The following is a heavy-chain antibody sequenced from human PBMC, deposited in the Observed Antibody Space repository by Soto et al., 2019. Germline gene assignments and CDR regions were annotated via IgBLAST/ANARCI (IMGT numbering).Heavy chain of an antibody. V-gene: IGHV1-69*01. D-gene: IGHD2-8*01. J-gene: IGHJ6*02. CDR2: IIPIFGTA. Sequence: QVQLVQSGAEVKKPGSSVKVSCKASGGTFSSYAISWVRQAPGQGLEWMGGIIPIFGTANYAQKFQGRVTITADESTSTAYMELSSLSSEDTAVYYCARGGRGYCTNGVCYDYYYYGMDVWGQGTTVTFSS. CDR3: ARGGRGYCTNGVCYDYYYYGMDV. CDR1: GGTFSSYA.